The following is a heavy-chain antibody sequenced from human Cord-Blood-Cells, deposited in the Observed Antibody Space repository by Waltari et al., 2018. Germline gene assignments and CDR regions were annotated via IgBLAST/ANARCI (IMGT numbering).Heavy chain of an antibody. CDR3: ARNWGWFDP. D-gene: IGHD7-27*01. CDR2: IYYSGST. Sequence: QLQLQESGPGLVKPSETLSLTCTVPGGSISSSSSSWGWTRPPPGKGLVWIGSIYYSGSTYYNPSLKSRVTISVDTSKNQFSLKLSSVTAADTAVYYCARNWGWFDPWGQGTLVTVSS. V-gene: IGHV4-39*01. J-gene: IGHJ5*02. CDR1: GGSISSSSSS.